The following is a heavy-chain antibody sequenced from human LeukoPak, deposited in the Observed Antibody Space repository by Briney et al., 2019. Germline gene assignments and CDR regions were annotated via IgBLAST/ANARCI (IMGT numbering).Heavy chain of an antibody. CDR1: GGSISSSNFY. Sequence: PSETLSLTCTVSGGSISSSNFYWGWIRQPPGKGLEWIVSIYYSGSTYYNPSLKSRVTISVDTSKNQFSLKLSSVTAADTAVYYCARSVNDSSCYYLDYWGQGTLVTVSS. CDR3: ARSVNDSSCYYLDY. CDR2: IYYSGST. D-gene: IGHD3-22*01. V-gene: IGHV4-39*07. J-gene: IGHJ4*02.